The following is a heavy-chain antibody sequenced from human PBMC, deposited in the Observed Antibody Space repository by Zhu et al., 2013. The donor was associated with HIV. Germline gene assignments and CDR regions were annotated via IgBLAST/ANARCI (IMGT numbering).Heavy chain of an antibody. CDR2: IIPIFGTA. J-gene: IGHJ6*02. V-gene: IGHV1-69*12. D-gene: IGHD6-6*01. Sequence: QVQLVQSGAEVKKPGSSVKVSCKASGGTFSSYAISWVRQAPGQGLEWMGGIIPIFGTANYAQKFQGRVTITADESTSTAYMELSSLRSEDTAVYYCAIGRDRIEYSSSLPVLGYGMDVWGQGTTGHRLL. CDR3: AIGRDRIEYSSSLPVLGYGMDV. CDR1: GGTFSSYA.